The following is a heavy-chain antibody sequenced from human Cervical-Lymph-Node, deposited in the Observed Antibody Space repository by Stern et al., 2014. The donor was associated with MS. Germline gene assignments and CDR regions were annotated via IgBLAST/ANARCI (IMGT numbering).Heavy chain of an antibody. Sequence: VQLVESGAEVRKPGSSVKVSCKASGDSFSSQTIIWVRQAPGQGLEWMGRIIPLVGIPNSAQKFQGRVPLSADRSTSTVYLELRSLRSDDTAMYFCARSKGSGAVEWLYGMDVWGQGTAVAVSS. CDR1: GDSFSSQT. CDR2: IIPLVGIP. J-gene: IGHJ6*02. CDR3: ARSKGSGAVEWLYGMDV. D-gene: IGHD2-8*01. V-gene: IGHV1-69*09.